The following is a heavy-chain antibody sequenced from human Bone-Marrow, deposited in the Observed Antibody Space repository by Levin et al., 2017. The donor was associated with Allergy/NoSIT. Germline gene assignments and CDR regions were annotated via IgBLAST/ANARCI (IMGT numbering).Heavy chain of an antibody. CDR3: ARDSERYCSGGSCYSYNWFDP. J-gene: IGHJ5*02. CDR1: GYTFTSYG. D-gene: IGHD2-15*01. Sequence: GESLKISCKASGYTFTSYGISWVRQAPGQGLEWMGWISAYNGNTNYAQKLQGRVTMTTDTSTSTAYMELRSLRSDDTAVYYCARDSERYCSGGSCYSYNWFDPWGQGTLVTVSS. V-gene: IGHV1-18*01. CDR2: ISAYNGNT.